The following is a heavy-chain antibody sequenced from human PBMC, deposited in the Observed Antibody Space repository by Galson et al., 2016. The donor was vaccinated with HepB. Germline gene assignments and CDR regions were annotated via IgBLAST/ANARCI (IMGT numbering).Heavy chain of an antibody. CDR2: ICDGGSA. Sequence: SLRLSCAASGFTVSSNCMSWVRQAPGKGLEWVSLICDGGSAYYTDSLKARFTISRDNSKNTLYLQMNNLRPEDTAVYFCARDPPGVPDFALDVWGQGTTVTVSS. CDR3: ARDPPGVPDFALDV. V-gene: IGHV3-66*01. J-gene: IGHJ6*02. CDR1: GFTVSSNC. D-gene: IGHD3-10*01.